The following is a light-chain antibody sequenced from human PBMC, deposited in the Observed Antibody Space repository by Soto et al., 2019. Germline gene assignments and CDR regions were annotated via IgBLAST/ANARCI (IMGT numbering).Light chain of an antibody. V-gene: IGLV2-14*01. CDR3: SSYSSSSTLFYV. CDR1: SSDVGGYNY. Sequence: QSALTQPASVSGSPGQSITISCTGTSSDVGGYNYVSWYQQHPGKAPKLMIYDVSNRPSGVSNRFSVSKSGNTASLTIAGLQAEEEADYYCSSYSSSSTLFYVFGTGTKLTVL. CDR2: DVS. J-gene: IGLJ1*01.